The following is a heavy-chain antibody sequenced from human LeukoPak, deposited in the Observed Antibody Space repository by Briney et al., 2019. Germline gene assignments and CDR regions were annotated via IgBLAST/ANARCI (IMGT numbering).Heavy chain of an antibody. J-gene: IGHJ4*02. CDR1: GFNFSSYA. D-gene: IGHD1-26*01. CDR3: VKGSSGSYYDDLDY. V-gene: IGHV3-64D*09. Sequence: GGSLTLSCSASGFNFSSYAMHWVRQAPGKGLEYVSGISSNGGSTDYTDSVKGRFTISRDNSKNTLYLQMSSLRTEDTAVHYCVKGSSGSYYDDLDYWGQGTLVTVSS. CDR2: ISSNGGST.